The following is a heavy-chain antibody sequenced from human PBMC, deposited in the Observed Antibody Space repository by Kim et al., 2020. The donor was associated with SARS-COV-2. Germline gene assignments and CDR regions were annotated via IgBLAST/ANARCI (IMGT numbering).Heavy chain of an antibody. Sequence: SVKVSCKASGGTFSSYAISWVRQAPGQGLEWMGGIIPIFGTANYAQKFQGRVTITADEATSTAYMELSSLRSEDPAVYYCARGYYDSSGYYYDPRPPPLYYYYYYGMDVWGQGTTVTVSS. V-gene: IGHV1-69*13. CDR3: ARGYYDSSGYYYDPRPPPLYYYYYYGMDV. CDR1: GGTFSSYA. J-gene: IGHJ6*02. CDR2: IIPIFGTA. D-gene: IGHD3-22*01.